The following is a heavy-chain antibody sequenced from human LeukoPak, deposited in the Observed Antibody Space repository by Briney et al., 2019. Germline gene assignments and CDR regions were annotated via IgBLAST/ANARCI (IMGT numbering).Heavy chain of an antibody. CDR1: GFTFSSYW. Sequence: PGGSLRLSCAASGFTFSSYWMSWVRQAPGKGLEWVANIKQDGSEKYYVDSVKGRFTISRDNAKNSLYLQMNSLRAEDTAVYYCAREANFDWFYYYYYYMDVWGKGTTVTISS. V-gene: IGHV3-7*01. J-gene: IGHJ6*03. CDR2: IKQDGSEK. CDR3: AREANFDWFYYYYYYMDV. D-gene: IGHD3-9*01.